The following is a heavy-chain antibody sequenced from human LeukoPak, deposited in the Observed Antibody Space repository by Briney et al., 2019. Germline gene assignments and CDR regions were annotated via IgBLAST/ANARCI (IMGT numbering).Heavy chain of an antibody. J-gene: IGHJ6*02. CDR3: TTGGGYDEYYYGMDV. CDR2: IKSKTDGGTT. D-gene: IGHD5-12*01. CDR1: GFTFSNAW. Sequence: GGSLRLSCAASGFTFSNAWMSWVRQAPGKGLEWVGRIKSKTDGGTTDYAAPVKGRFTISRDDSKNTLYLQMNSLKTEDTAVYYCTTGGGYDEYYYGMDVWGQGTTVIVSS. V-gene: IGHV3-15*01.